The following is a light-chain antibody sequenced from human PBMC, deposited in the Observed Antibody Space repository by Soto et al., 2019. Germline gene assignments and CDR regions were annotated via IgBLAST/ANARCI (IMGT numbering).Light chain of an antibody. V-gene: IGKV3-11*01. J-gene: IGKJ2*01. CDR2: DAS. CDR1: QSVSSY. Sequence: EIVLTQSPATLSLSPGERATLSCRASQSVSSYLAWYQQKPGQAPRRLIYDASNRATGIPARFGGSGSGTGFTLSISSLEPEDFVVYYCEQRSNWPQYTFGQGTKLEIK. CDR3: EQRSNWPQYT.